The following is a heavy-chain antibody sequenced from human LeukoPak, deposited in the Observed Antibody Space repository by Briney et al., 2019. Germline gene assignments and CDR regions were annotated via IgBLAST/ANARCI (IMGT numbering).Heavy chain of an antibody. CDR1: GGSISSYY. D-gene: IGHD5-24*01. V-gene: IGHV4-59*01. CDR2: IYYSGST. Sequence: SETLSLTCTVPGGSISSYYWSWIRQPPGKGLEWIGYIYYSGSTNYNPSLKSRVTISVDTSKNQFSLKLSSVTAADTAVYYCARGYSARRWLSTPVFDYWGQGTLVTVSS. J-gene: IGHJ4*02. CDR3: ARGYSARRWLSTPVFDY.